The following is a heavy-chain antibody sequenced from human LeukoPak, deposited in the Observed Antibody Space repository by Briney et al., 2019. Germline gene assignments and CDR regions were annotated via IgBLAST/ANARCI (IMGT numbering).Heavy chain of an antibody. CDR2: IYYSGST. V-gene: IGHV4-39*07. CDR1: GGSISSSSYY. Sequence: SETLSLTCTVSGGSISSSSYYWGWIRQPPGKGLEWIGSIYYSGSTYYNPSLKSRVTISVDTSKNQFSLKLSSVTAADTAVYYCAREYSSGWPYNWFDPWGQGTLATVSS. J-gene: IGHJ5*02. D-gene: IGHD6-19*01. CDR3: AREYSSGWPYNWFDP.